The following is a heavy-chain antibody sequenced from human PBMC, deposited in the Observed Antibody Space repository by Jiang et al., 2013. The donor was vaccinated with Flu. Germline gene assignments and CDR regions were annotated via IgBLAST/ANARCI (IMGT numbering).Heavy chain of an antibody. J-gene: IGHJ1*01. CDR2: ILYDGSYK. CDR1: GFTFNTFG. D-gene: IGHD6-13*01. CDR3: ATDTQHRVLQQ. Sequence: VQLVESGGGVVQSGGSLRLSCAASGFTFNTFGMHWVRQAPGKGLEWVALILYDGSYKYYADSVKGRFTISRDNSKNTLYLQMSSLRAEDRAVYYCATDTQHRVLQQWGQG. V-gene: IGHV3-30*02.